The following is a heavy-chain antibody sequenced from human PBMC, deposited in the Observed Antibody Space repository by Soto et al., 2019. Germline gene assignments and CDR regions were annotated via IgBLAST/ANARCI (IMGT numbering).Heavy chain of an antibody. CDR3: XRXXXXXXXXXXXXXXWFDP. V-gene: IGHV4-30-4*01. Sequence: QVQLQESGPGLVKPSQTLSLTCSVSGGSIXXXXXXXXWIXQPPGKGLEWIGYMFYTGTTYYNPSLKSRITISMDTSKNQFSLRLTSVTAAXXXXXXXXRXXXXXXXXXXXXXXWFDPWGQGTRVTVSS. CDR1: GGSIXXXXXX. J-gene: IGHJ5*02. CDR2: MFYTGTT.